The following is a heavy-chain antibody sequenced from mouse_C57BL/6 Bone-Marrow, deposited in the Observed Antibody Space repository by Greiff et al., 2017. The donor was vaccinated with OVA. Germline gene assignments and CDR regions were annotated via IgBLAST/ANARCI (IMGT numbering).Heavy chain of an antibody. CDR2: IYPRSGNT. CDR1: GYTFTSYG. J-gene: IGHJ3*01. CDR3: AREGRFAY. V-gene: IGHV1-81*01. Sequence: VKLMESGAELARPGASVKLSCKASGYTFTSYGISWVKQRTGQGLEWIGEIYPRSGNTYYNEKFKGKATLTADKSSSTAYMELRSLTSEDSAVYFCAREGRFAYWGQGTLVTVSA.